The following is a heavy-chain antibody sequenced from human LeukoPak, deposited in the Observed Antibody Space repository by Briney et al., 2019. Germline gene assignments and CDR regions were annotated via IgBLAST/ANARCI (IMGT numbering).Heavy chain of an antibody. J-gene: IGHJ4*02. V-gene: IGHV3-64*04. CDR1: GFIFSSYA. D-gene: IGHD5-24*01. CDR3: ARGAGYNYPYYFDY. Sequence: GGSLRLSCSASGFIFSSYAMHWVRQAPGKGLEYVSGISFNGGNTYFADSVKGRFTISRDNSKNTLYLQMNSLRAEDTAVYYCARGAGYNYPYYFDYWGQGTLVTVSS. CDR2: ISFNGGNT.